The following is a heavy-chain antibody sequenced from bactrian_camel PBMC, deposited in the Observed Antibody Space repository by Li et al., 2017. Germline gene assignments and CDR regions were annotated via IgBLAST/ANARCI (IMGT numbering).Heavy chain of an antibody. CDR2: ITRIHGGT. D-gene: IGHD3*01. Sequence: QAQLGESGGGLVQPGGSLNLPCAATGKTNVLNCMAWFRQALGKEREGVAVITRIHGGTEYADSVKGRFIISRDSSKMTWSLQMNNLKPEDTAMYYCAAVTGCSLTPWLRDPGNKSGPMNWGQGTQVTVS. CDR1: GKTNVLNC. CDR3: AAVTGCSLTPWLRDPGNKSGPMN. J-gene: IGHJ4*01. V-gene: IGHV3S53*01.